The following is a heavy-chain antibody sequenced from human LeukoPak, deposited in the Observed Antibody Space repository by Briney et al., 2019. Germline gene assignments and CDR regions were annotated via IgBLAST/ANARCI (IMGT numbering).Heavy chain of an antibody. CDR2: IWYGGSNK. D-gene: IGHD3-10*01. Sequence: GGSLRLSCAASGFTFSSYGMHWVRQAPGKGLEWVAVIWYGGSNKYYADSVKGRFTISRDNSKNTLYLQMNSLRAEDTAVYYCAKDYYGPSGGIDYWGQGALVTVSS. V-gene: IGHV3-33*06. CDR3: AKDYYGPSGGIDY. J-gene: IGHJ4*02. CDR1: GFTFSSYG.